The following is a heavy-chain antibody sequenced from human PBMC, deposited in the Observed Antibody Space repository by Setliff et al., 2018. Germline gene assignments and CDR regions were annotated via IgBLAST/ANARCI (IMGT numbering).Heavy chain of an antibody. V-gene: IGHV4-39*07. CDR3: ARRGNPDSYYYGMDV. CDR2: IYYSGST. Sequence: SETLSLTCTVSGGSISSSSYYWGWIRQPPGKGLEWIGSIYYSGSTNYNPSLKSRVTISVDKSKNQFSLKLSSVTAADTAVYYCARRGNPDSYYYGMDVWGQGTTVTVSS. J-gene: IGHJ6*02. CDR1: GGSISSSSYY. D-gene: IGHD4-4*01.